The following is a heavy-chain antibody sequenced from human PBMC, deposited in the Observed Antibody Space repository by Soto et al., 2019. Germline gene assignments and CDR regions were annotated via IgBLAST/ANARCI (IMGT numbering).Heavy chain of an antibody. CDR2: IYPDDSDA. CDR1: GYSFATYW. D-gene: IGHD2-15*01. J-gene: IGHJ4*02. CDR3: ARLGYCSGGSCYPDY. V-gene: IGHV5-51*01. Sequence: GESPKISCKASGYSFATYWIAWVRQMPGKGLEWMGIIYPDDSDARYSPSLQGQVTISADKPISAAYLQWSSLEASDTAIYYCARLGYCSGGSCYPDYWGQGTQVTVSS.